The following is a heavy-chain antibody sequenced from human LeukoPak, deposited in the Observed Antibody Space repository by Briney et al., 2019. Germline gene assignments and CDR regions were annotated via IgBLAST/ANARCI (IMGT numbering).Heavy chain of an antibody. Sequence: PGGSLRLSCAASGFTFSSYEMNWVRQAPGKGPGWVSYISDSGSTIYYADSVKGRLTISRDNAKNSLYLQVNSLRAEDTGVYYCARVRRGHYGFWSGYAPDHWGQGTLVTVSS. CDR1: GFTFSSYE. J-gene: IGHJ4*02. D-gene: IGHD3-3*01. V-gene: IGHV3-48*03. CDR3: ARVRRGHYGFWSGYAPDH. CDR2: ISDSGSTI.